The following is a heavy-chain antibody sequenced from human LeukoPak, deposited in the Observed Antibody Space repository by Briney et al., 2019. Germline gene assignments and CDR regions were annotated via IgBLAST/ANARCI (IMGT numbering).Heavy chain of an antibody. CDR3: ATDWPQYGDFDY. CDR1: GYTLTELS. J-gene: IGHJ4*02. D-gene: IGHD3-10*01. CDR2: FDPEDGET. Sequence: ASVKVSCKVSGYTLTELSMHWVRQAPGKGLEWMGGFDPEDGETIYAQKFQGRVTMTEDTSTDTAYMELSSLRSEDTAVYYCATDWPQYGDFDYWGQGTLVTVSS. V-gene: IGHV1-24*01.